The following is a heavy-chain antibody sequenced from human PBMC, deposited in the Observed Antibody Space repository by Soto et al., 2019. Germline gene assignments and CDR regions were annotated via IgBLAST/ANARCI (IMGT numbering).Heavy chain of an antibody. CDR1: GFTFDDYA. J-gene: IGHJ5*02. CDR3: AQGRYPNMASPLDQ. Sequence: PRGSLILSCVSSGFTFDDYAMDWVRQAPGKGLEWISGISWDSKTVGYAESVKGRFVISRDDARNSLYLQMNSLTGADTALYYCAQGRYPNMASPLDQWGQGTLVTVSS. D-gene: IGHD1-20*01. V-gene: IGHV3-9*01. CDR2: ISWDSKTV.